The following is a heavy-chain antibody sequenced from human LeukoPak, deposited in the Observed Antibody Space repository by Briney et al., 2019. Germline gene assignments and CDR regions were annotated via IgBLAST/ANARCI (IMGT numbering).Heavy chain of an antibody. CDR1: GYTFTSYG. D-gene: IGHD1-14*01. V-gene: IGHV1-18*01. Sequence: ASVKVSCKASGYTFTSYGISWVRQAPGQGLEWMGWISAYNGNTNYAQKLQGRVTMTTDTSTSTAYMELRSLRSDDTAVYYCARGTHDLHITPHYYYYYYMDVWGKGTTVTVSS. CDR3: ARGTHDLHITPHYYYYYYMDV. J-gene: IGHJ6*03. CDR2: ISAYNGNT.